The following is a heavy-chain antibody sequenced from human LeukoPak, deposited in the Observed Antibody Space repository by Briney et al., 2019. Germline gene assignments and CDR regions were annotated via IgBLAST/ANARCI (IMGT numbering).Heavy chain of an antibody. CDR2: FDPEDGET. V-gene: IGHV1-24*01. CDR1: GYTLTELS. CDR3: ATALRLYSSGWYYFDY. J-gene: IGHJ4*02. Sequence: ASVTVSCTVSGYTLTELSMHWVRQVPGKGLEWMGGFDPEDGETIYAQKFQGRVTMTEDTSTDTAYMELSSLRSEDTAVYYCATALRLYSSGWYYFDYWGQGTLVTVSS. D-gene: IGHD6-19*01.